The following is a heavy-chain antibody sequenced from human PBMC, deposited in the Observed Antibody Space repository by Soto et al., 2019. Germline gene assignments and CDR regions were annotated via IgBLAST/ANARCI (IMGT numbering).Heavy chain of an antibody. D-gene: IGHD2-8*02. CDR2: ISCDGSNK. Sequence: QMQLVESGGGAVQPGRSLRLSCAASGCTFSYYPMHWVRQAPGKGLECVAVISCDGSNKYYADSVKGRCTRARHNSKNMLYPRLNMMRGEHATVYYCERVAGDLVAILPIYPLDGREPLSDVGVWGQGTTVTVSS. V-gene: IGHV3-30*04. J-gene: IGHJ6*02. CDR1: GCTFSYYP. CDR3: ERVAGDLVAILPIYPLDGREPLSDVGV.